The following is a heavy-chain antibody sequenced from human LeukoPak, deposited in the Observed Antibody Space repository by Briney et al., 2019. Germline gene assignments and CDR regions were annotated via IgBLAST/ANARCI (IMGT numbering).Heavy chain of an antibody. V-gene: IGHV3-21*01. CDR1: GYTFSSYS. J-gene: IGHJ4*02. Sequence: GGSLRLSCADCGYTFSSYSMNWVRQTPGKGLERVSSISSGSKYIYNAHSVQGRFTISRDNAKNSLYLQMNSLRAEYTPVYYCARALSYSYGSIDFWGQGTLVTVSS. CDR3: ARALSYSYGSIDF. CDR2: ISSGSKYI. D-gene: IGHD5-18*01.